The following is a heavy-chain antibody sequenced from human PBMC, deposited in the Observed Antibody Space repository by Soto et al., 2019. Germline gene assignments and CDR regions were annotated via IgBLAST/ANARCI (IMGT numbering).Heavy chain of an antibody. CDR2: IWYDGSNK. CDR1: GFTFSSYG. CDR3: ARDGLQYPFDP. J-gene: IGHJ5*02. Sequence: GGSLRLSCAASGFTFSSYGMHWVRQAPGKGLEWVAVIWYDGSNKYYADSVKGRFTISRDNSKNTLYLQMNSLRAEDTAVYYCARDGLQYPFDPWGQGTLVTVSS. V-gene: IGHV3-33*01. D-gene: IGHD4-4*01.